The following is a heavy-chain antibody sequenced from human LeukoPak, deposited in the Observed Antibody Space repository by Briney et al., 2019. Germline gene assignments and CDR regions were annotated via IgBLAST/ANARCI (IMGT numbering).Heavy chain of an antibody. CDR2: ISGSGGST. V-gene: IGHV3-23*01. CDR3: AARPTVTKAFDY. D-gene: IGHD4-11*01. CDR1: GFTFSSYA. Sequence: PGGSLRLSCAASGFTFSSYAMSWVRQAPGKGLEWVSAISGSGGSTYYADSVKGRFTISRDNSKNTLYLQMNSLRAEDTAVYYCAARPTVTKAFDYWGQGTLVTVSS. J-gene: IGHJ4*02.